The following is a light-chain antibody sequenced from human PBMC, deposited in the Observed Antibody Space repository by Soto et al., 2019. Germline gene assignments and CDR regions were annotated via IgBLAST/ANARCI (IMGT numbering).Light chain of an antibody. V-gene: IGLV1-44*01. CDR3: AAWDNSLSGWV. CDR1: SSNIGSTS. Sequence: QSVLTQPPSASGTPGQRVTISCSGSSSNIGSTSVYWYQQLPGTAPKLLIYSNNRRPSGVPDRLSGSKSGTSASLAISGLQSEDEADYYCAAWDNSLSGWVVGGGTKVTVL. CDR2: SNN. J-gene: IGLJ3*02.